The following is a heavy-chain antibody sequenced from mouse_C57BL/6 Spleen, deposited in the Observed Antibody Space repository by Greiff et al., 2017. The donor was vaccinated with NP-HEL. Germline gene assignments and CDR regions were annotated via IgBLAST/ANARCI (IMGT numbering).Heavy chain of an antibody. V-gene: IGHV5-6*01. CDR3: ASGTY. CDR1: GFTFSSYG. Sequence: EVKLMESGGDLVKPGGSLKLSCAASGFTFSSYGMSWVRQTPDKRLEWVATISSGGSYTYYPDSVKGRFTISRDNAKNTLYLQMSSLKSEDTAMYYCASGTYWGQGTTLTVSS. CDR2: ISSGGSYT. D-gene: IGHD4-1*01. J-gene: IGHJ2*01.